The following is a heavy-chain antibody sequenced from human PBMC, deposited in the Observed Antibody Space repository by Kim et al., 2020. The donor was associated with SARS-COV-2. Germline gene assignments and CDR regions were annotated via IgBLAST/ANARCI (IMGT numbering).Heavy chain of an antibody. V-gene: IGHV3-74*01. D-gene: IGHD2-15*01. J-gene: IGHJ4*02. Sequence: DSVKGRSTISRDNAKNTVDHHMNSLRPEDTAVYYCVRDLILRDTPGDDFDYWGQGTLVSVAS. CDR3: VRDLILRDTPGDDFDY.